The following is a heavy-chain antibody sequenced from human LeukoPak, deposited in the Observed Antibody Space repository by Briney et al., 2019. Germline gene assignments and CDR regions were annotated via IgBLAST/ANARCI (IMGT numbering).Heavy chain of an antibody. J-gene: IGHJ2*01. CDR2: IYHSGST. CDR3: ARMVLGIYWYFDL. D-gene: IGHD7-27*01. V-gene: IGHV4-4*02. Sequence: SETLSLTCAVSGGSISSSNWWSWVRQPPGKGLEWIGEIYHSGSTNYSPSLKSRVTISVDKPKNQFSLKLSSVTAADTAVYYCARMVLGIYWYFDLWGRGTLVTVSS. CDR1: GGSISSSNW.